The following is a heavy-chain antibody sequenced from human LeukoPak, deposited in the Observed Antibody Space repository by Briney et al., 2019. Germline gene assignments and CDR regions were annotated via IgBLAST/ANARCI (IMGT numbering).Heavy chain of an antibody. Sequence: PSETLSLTCTVSGGSISSYYWSWIRQPPGKGLEWIGYIYYSGSTNYNPSLKSRVTISVDTSKNQFSLKLSSVTAADTAVYYCARDASAIVVVANLDYWGQGTLVTVSS. CDR1: GGSISSYY. CDR3: ARDASAIVVVANLDY. J-gene: IGHJ4*02. CDR2: IYYSGST. D-gene: IGHD3-22*01. V-gene: IGHV4-59*01.